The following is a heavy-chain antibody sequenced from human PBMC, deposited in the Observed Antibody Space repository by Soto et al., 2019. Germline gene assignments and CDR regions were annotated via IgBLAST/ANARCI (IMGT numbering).Heavy chain of an antibody. V-gene: IGHV1-69*01. J-gene: IGHJ5*02. CDR1: GGTFSSYA. CDR2: IIPIFGTA. D-gene: IGHD6-19*01. CDR3: ARDPREAVAGNWIANWFDP. Sequence: QVQLVQSGAEVKKPGSSVKVSCKASGGTFSSYAISWVRQAPGQGLEWMGGIIPIFGTANYAQKFQGRVTITADESTSTAYMELSSLRSEDTAVYYCARDPREAVAGNWIANWFDPWGQGTLVTVSS.